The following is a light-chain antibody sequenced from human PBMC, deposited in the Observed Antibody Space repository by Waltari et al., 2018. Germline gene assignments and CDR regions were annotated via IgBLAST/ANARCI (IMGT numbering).Light chain of an antibody. CDR1: QRLTKKY. CDR3: QQYGSSIMYT. V-gene: IGKV3-20*01. CDR2: GAS. J-gene: IGKJ2*01. Sequence: IVLPHSPGTPTFAPGERAAHHCRARQRLTKKYLAWYQQKPGQAPRLLIYGASSRAAGIPDRFSGSGSGTDFTLTISRLEPEDFGVYYCQQYGSSIMYTFGQGTKLEIK.